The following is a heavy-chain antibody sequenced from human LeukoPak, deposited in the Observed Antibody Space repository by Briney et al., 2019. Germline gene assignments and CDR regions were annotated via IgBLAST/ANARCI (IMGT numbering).Heavy chain of an antibody. CDR3: ARDKYAGICPDY. V-gene: IGHV3-48*04. D-gene: IGHD2-8*01. Sequence: GGSLRLSCAASGFTFRSYSINWVRQAPGKGLEWVSYISSNIDSSYYADSVQGRFTISRDNAKNSLYLQMNSLRAEDTAVYYCARDKYAGICPDYWDQVPLVTVSS. CDR1: GFTFRSYS. J-gene: IGHJ4*02. CDR2: ISSNIDSS.